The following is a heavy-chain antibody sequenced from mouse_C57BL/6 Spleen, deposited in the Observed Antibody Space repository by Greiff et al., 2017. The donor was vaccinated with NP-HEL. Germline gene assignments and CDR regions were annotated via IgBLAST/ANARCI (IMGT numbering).Heavy chain of an antibody. V-gene: IGHV1-55*01. CDR3: ARSMGDYYGSSYGYFDY. CDR2: IYPGSGST. Sequence: QVQLQQPGAELVKPGASVKMSCKASGYTFTSYWITWVKQRPGQGLEWIGDIYPGSGSTNYNEKFKSKATLTVDTSSSTAYMQLSSLTSEDSAVYYCARSMGDYYGSSYGYFDYWGQGTTLTVSS. CDR1: GYTFTSYW. J-gene: IGHJ2*01. D-gene: IGHD1-1*01.